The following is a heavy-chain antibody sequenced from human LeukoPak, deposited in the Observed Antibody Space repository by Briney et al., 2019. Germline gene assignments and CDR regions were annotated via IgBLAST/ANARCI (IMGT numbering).Heavy chain of an antibody. CDR2: FIAIFGTD. Sequence: SVNVSCKDSGGTFSSYAISWVRQAPGPGLEWMGGFIAIFGTDNYVQKFQSRVTITANESTSTAYMELSSLRSEDTAVYSCARVCTSCYTEDVWGQGTTVTVSS. V-gene: IGHV1-69*13. CDR3: ARVCTSCYTEDV. J-gene: IGHJ6*02. CDR1: GGTFSSYA. D-gene: IGHD2-2*02.